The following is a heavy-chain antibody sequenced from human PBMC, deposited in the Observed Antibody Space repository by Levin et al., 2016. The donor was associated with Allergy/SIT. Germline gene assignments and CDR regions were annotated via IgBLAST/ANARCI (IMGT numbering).Heavy chain of an antibody. D-gene: IGHD3-10*01. Sequence: SVKVSCKASGGTFSSYALSWVRQAPGQGLEYMGRIIPMYGIANYAQKFQGRVTITADKSTSTAYMELSSLRSEDTAVYYCARTVHGEFDYWGQGTLVTVSS. CDR2: IIPMYGIA. CDR1: GGTFSSYA. V-gene: IGHV1-69*04. J-gene: IGHJ4*02. CDR3: ARTVHGEFDY.